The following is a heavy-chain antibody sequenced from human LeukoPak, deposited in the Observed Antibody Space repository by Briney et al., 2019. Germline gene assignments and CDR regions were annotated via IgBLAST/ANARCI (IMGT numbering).Heavy chain of an antibody. D-gene: IGHD2-21*02. J-gene: IGHJ4*02. Sequence: ASVKVSCKASGGTFSSYAISWVRQAPGQGLEWMGGIIPIFGTANYAQKFQGRVTITADESTSTAYMELSSLRSEDTAVYYCARWVVVTAMGGFFDYRGQGTLVTVSS. CDR2: IIPIFGTA. CDR1: GGTFSSYA. CDR3: ARWVVVTAMGGFFDY. V-gene: IGHV1-69*13.